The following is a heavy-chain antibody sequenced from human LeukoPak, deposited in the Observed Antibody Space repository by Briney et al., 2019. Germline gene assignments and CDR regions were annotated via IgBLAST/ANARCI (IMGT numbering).Heavy chain of an antibody. CDR3: ARDDGFDGSGSYPSDY. D-gene: IGHD3-10*01. Sequence: GASVKVSCKASGYTFTSYGISWVRQAPGQGLEWMGWISAYNGNTNYAQKLQGRVTMTTDTSTSTAYMELRSLRSDDTAVYYCARDDGFDGSGSYPSDYWGQGTLVTVSS. CDR2: ISAYNGNT. CDR1: GYTFTSYG. V-gene: IGHV1-18*04. J-gene: IGHJ4*02.